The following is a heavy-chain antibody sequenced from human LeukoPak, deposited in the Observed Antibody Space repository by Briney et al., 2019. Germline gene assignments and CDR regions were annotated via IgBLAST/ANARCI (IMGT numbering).Heavy chain of an antibody. D-gene: IGHD2-8*01. J-gene: IGHJ4*02. Sequence: GGSLRLSCAASGFTFSSYGMHWVRQAPGKGLEWVAFIRYDGSNKYYADSVKGRFTISRDNSKNTLYLQMNSLRAEDTAVYYCAKDGDIVLMVYAAYFDYWGQGTLVTVSS. V-gene: IGHV3-30*02. CDR3: AKDGDIVLMVYAAYFDY. CDR2: IRYDGSNK. CDR1: GFTFSSYG.